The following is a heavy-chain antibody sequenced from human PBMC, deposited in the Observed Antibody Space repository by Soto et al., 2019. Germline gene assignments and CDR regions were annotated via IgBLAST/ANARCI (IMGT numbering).Heavy chain of an antibody. CDR2: INIDGSRI. CDR3: AKDRASFTITYGMGV. D-gene: IGHD5-12*01. Sequence: GSLRLSCAASGFTFSSYWMHWVRQAPGKGLVWVSRINIDGSRISYADSVKGRCTISGDNSKNTLYLQMNSLRAEDTAVYYCAKDRASFTITYGMGVWGQGTTVTVSS. V-gene: IGHV3-74*01. CDR1: GFTFSSYW. J-gene: IGHJ6*02.